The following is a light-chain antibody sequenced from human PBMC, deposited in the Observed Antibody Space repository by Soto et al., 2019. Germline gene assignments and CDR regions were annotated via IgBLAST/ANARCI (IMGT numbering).Light chain of an antibody. Sequence: QSLLAHPPSLSGSPGQSITVSCTGTSSDIGASNFVSWYQHLPGRAPKVIIFEATNRPSGVSDRFSGSKAGITAPLTISGLQAEDEADYCCNSYASSSTSVFGTGTKVTVL. V-gene: IGLV2-14*01. CDR2: EAT. CDR3: NSYASSSTSV. CDR1: SSDIGASNF. J-gene: IGLJ1*01.